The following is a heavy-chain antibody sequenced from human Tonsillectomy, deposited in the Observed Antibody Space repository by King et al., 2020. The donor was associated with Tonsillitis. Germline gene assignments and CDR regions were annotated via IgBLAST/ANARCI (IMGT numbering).Heavy chain of an antibody. CDR2: ITSSSSDI. Sequence: VQLVESGGGRVKPGGSLRLSCAASVFTFSNYNMHWVRQAPGKGLEWGSSITSSSSDIYYADSVKGRFTISRDNAKNSLYLQMNSLRAEDTAVYHCARDRDDFWSGYYYVWGQGTLVTVSS. D-gene: IGHD3-3*01. CDR1: VFTFSNYN. CDR3: ARDRDDFWSGYYYV. V-gene: IGHV3-21*01. J-gene: IGHJ4*02.